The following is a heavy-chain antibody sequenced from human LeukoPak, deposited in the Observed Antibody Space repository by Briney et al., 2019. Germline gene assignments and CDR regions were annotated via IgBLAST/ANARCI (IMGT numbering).Heavy chain of an antibody. V-gene: IGHV3-15*01. CDR1: GFSFSNAY. Sequence: GGSLRLSCAASGFSFSNAYMCWVRQAPGKGLEWVGRIKSKIDGGATDYAAPVKGRFTISRDDSRNTLYLQMNSLKSEDTAVYYRTTDAGFDSRWYYYWGQGTLVTVSS. CDR3: TTDAGFDSRWYYY. J-gene: IGHJ4*02. CDR2: IKSKIDGGAT. D-gene: IGHD6-13*01.